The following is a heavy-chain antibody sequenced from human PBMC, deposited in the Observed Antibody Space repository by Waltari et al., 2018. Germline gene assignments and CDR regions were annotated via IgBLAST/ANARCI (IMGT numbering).Heavy chain of an antibody. V-gene: IGHV3-53*01. CDR2: IYIGGTT. Sequence: VQLVESGGGLIEPGESLRLSCAASGFRVRSNYMSWVRKAPGKGLEWVSVIYIGGTTYYADSVKGRFTISRDNSRNTLYLQMNSLTAEDTAVYYCARGNFGDYHFDYWGQGTLVNVSS. D-gene: IGHD4-17*01. J-gene: IGHJ4*02. CDR1: GFRVRSNY. CDR3: ARGNFGDYHFDY.